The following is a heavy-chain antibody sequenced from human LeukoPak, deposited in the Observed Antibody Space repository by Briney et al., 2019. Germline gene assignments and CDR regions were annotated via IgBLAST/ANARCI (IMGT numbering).Heavy chain of an antibody. D-gene: IGHD3-3*02. J-gene: IGHJ6*02. CDR2: INPNSGVT. CDR1: GYTFTVYY. CDR3: ARAHFWSGYTPLDV. V-gene: IGHV1-2*02. Sequence: ASVTVSCKPSGYTFTVYYLHWVRQAPGQGPEWMGWINPNSGVTNYAQRFLGRVTMTRDTSISTTYMELSRLRSDDTAVYYCARAHFWSGYTPLDVWGQGTTVTVSS.